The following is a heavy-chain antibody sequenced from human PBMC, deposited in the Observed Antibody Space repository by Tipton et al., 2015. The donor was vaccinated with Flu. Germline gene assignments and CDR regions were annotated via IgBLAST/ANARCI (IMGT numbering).Heavy chain of an antibody. J-gene: IGHJ3*02. V-gene: IGHV4-59*01. Sequence: TLSLTCTVSGGSISSYYWSWIRQPPGKGLEWIGYIYYSGSTNYNPSLKSRVTISVDTSKNRFSLKLSSVTAADTAVYYCARTIAAHDAFDIWGQGTMVTVSS. CDR2: IYYSGST. CDR1: GGSISSYY. D-gene: IGHD6-6*01. CDR3: ARTIAAHDAFDI.